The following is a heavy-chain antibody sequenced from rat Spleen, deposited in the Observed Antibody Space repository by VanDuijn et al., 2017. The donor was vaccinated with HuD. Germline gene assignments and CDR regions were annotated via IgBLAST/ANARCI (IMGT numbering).Heavy chain of an antibody. J-gene: IGHJ2*01. Sequence: QVQLKESGPDLVQPSQTLSLTCTVSGFSLISYGVSWVRQPPGKGLEWMGIIWTDGSTAYNSLLKSRLSISRDTSKSQVFLKMNSLQTEDTATYYCARDMNSGYYFDYWGQGVMVTVSS. V-gene: IGHV2-4*01. CDR2: IWTDGST. CDR1: GFSLISYG. D-gene: IGHD4-3*01. CDR3: ARDMNSGYYFDY.